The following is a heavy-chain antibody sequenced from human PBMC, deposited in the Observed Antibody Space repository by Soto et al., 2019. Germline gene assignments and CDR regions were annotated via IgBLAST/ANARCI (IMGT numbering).Heavy chain of an antibody. CDR1: GYTFTSYA. V-gene: IGHV1-3*01. CDR2: INAGNGNT. Sequence: QVQLVQSGAEVKKPGASVKVSCKASGYTFTSYAMHWVRQAPGQRLEWMGWINAGNGNTKYSQKFQGRVTITRDTSASTAYMELSSLRSEDTAVYYCARLGITIFGVGYYYYMDVWGKGTTVTVSS. J-gene: IGHJ6*03. CDR3: ARLGITIFGVGYYYYMDV. D-gene: IGHD3-3*01.